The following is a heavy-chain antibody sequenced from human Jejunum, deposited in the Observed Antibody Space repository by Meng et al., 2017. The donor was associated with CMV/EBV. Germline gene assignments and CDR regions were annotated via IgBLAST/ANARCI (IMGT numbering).Heavy chain of an antibody. CDR2: ISGYNGNT. Sequence: QVQLVQSGDEVKKPGASVTVFCKASCYTFTSYGISWVRQAPGQGLEWMGWISGYNGNTNYAQKLQGRVTMTTDTSTSTAYMELRSLRSDDTAVYYCAREADGATFDYWGQGTLVTVSS. CDR1: CYTFTSYG. CDR3: AREADGATFDY. J-gene: IGHJ4*02. D-gene: IGHD1-26*01. V-gene: IGHV1-18*01.